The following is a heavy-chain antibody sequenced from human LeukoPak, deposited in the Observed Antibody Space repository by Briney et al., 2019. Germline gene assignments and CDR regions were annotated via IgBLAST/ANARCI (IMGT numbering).Heavy chain of an antibody. CDR2: IYYTGST. D-gene: IGHD3-22*01. CDR3: VRLFYYDTSGPPS. CDR1: GGSISSYY. J-gene: IGHJ5*02. Sequence: PSETLSLTCTVSGGSISSYYWSWIRQPPGEGLEWIRSIYYTGSTYYNPSLKGRGTMSVDTSNNQFSLKLTSATATDTAVYYCVRLFYYDTSGPPSWGQGTLVTVSS. V-gene: IGHV4-39*01.